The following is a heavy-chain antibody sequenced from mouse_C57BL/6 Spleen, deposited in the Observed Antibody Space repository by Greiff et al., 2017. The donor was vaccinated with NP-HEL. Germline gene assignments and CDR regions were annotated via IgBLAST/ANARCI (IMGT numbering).Heavy chain of an antibody. J-gene: IGHJ3*01. CDR2: IYPGSGST. Sequence: VQLQESGAELVKPGASVKMSCKASGYTFTSYWITWVKQRPGQGLEWIGDIYPGSGSTNYNEKFKSKATLTVDTSSSTAYMQLSSLTSEDSAVYYCARSHDGYSLFAYWGQGTLVTVSA. CDR1: GYTFTSYW. CDR3: ARSHDGYSLFAY. D-gene: IGHD2-3*01. V-gene: IGHV1-55*01.